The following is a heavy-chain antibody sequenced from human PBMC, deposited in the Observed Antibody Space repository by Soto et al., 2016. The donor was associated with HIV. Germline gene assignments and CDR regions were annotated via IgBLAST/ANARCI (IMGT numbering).Heavy chain of an antibody. V-gene: IGHV1-2*02. CDR2: INPNSGGT. Sequence: QVQLVQSGAEVKKPGASVKVSCKASGYTFTGYYMHRVRQAPGQGLEWMGWINPNSGGTNYAQKFQGRVTMTGDTSISTAYMELSRLRSDDTAVYYCARVGSLAANGRYYYGMDVWGQGTTVTVSS. J-gene: IGHJ6*02. CDR1: GYTFTGYY. D-gene: IGHD3-10*01. CDR3: ARVGSLAANGRYYYGMDV.